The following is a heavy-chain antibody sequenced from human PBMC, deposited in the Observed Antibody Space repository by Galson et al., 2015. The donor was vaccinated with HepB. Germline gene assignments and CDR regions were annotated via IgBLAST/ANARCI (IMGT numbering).Heavy chain of an antibody. Sequence: SVKVSCKASGYTFSSYGISWVRQAPGQGLEWMGWISIYDGYTNYEQNFQGRVTMTTNTSTSTAYMELRSLRSDDTAVYYCARVVRGGASYFDYWGQGTLVTVSS. CDR1: GYTFSSYG. CDR2: ISIYDGYT. V-gene: IGHV1-18*01. D-gene: IGHD4-23*01. CDR3: ARVVRGGASYFDY. J-gene: IGHJ4*02.